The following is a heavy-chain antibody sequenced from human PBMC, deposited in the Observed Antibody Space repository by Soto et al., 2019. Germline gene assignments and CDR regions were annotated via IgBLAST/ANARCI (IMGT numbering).Heavy chain of an antibody. J-gene: IGHJ4*02. V-gene: IGHV1-18*01. Sequence: GASVKVSCKASGYTFTSYGICWVRQAPGQGLEWMGWISAYNGNANYAQKLQGRVTMTTDTSTSTAYMELRSLRSDDTAVYYCARYSGYSSGWYSEYWGQGTLVTVSS. CDR3: ARYSGYSSGWYSEY. CDR2: ISAYNGNA. D-gene: IGHD6-19*01. CDR1: GYTFTSYG.